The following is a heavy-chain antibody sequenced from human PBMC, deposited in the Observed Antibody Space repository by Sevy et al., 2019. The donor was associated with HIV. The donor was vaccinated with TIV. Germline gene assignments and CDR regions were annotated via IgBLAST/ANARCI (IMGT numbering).Heavy chain of an antibody. Sequence: GGSLRLSCAASGFTFSSYAMSWVRQAPGKGLEWVSSISGSGGSTYYADPLKGQFTISRDNSKNTLYLQVNSLRVEDTAVYYCAKNPGVGSFCYMDVWGKGTTVTVSS. D-gene: IGHD1-26*01. CDR3: AKNPGVGSFCYMDV. CDR2: ISGSGGST. J-gene: IGHJ6*03. CDR1: GFTFSSYA. V-gene: IGHV3-23*01.